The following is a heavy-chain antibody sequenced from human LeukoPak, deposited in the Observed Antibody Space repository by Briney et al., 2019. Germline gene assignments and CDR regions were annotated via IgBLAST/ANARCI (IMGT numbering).Heavy chain of an antibody. CDR3: VREAPALYYYGSGRGYGMDV. CDR2: IYYSGST. J-gene: IGHJ6*02. CDR1: GGSISSGGYY. D-gene: IGHD3-10*01. V-gene: IGHV4-31*03. Sequence: PSETLSLTCTVSGGSISSGGYYWSWIRQHPGKGLEWIGYIYYSGSTYYNPSLKSRVTISVDTSKNQFSLKLSSVTAADTAVYYCVREAPALYYYGSGRGYGMDVWGQGTTVTVSS.